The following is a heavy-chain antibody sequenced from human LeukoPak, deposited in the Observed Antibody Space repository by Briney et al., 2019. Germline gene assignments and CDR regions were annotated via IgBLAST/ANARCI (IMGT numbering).Heavy chain of an antibody. CDR2: IYYSGST. D-gene: IGHD2-2*03. Sequence: SSETLSLTCTVSGGSISSYYWSCIRQPPGKGLEWIGYIYYSGSTNYDPSLKSRVTISVDTSKNQFSLKLSSVTAADTAVYYCARAYGYCSSTSCLYYYYGMDVWGQGTTVTVSS. J-gene: IGHJ6*02. CDR3: ARAYGYCSSTSCLYYYYGMDV. CDR1: GGSISSYY. V-gene: IGHV4-59*01.